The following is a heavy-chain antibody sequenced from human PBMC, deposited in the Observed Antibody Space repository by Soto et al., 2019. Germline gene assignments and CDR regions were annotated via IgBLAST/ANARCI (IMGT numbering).Heavy chain of an antibody. J-gene: IGHJ6*02. Sequence: SETLSLTCTVSGGSISSYYWSWIRQPPGKGLEWIGYIYYSGSTNYNPSLKSRVTISVDTSKNQFSLKLSSVTAADTAVYYCARALAGENYYYGMDVWGQGTTVTVSS. CDR2: IYYSGST. CDR1: GGSISSYY. CDR3: ARALAGENYYYGMDV. V-gene: IGHV4-59*01. D-gene: IGHD3-16*01.